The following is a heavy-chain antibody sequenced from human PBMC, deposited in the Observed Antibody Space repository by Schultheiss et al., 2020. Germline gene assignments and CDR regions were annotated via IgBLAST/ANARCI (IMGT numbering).Heavy chain of an antibody. CDR1: GGSISGHY. Sequence: SETLSLTCTVSGGSISGHYWSWIRQPPGKGLEWIGYMYYSGSTNYNPSLKSRVTISVDTSKNQFSLKLSSVAAADTAVYYCARLGIGPWHYWYFDLWGRGTLVNVSS. J-gene: IGHJ2*01. D-gene: IGHD7-27*01. CDR2: MYYSGST. V-gene: IGHV4-59*11. CDR3: ARLGIGPWHYWYFDL.